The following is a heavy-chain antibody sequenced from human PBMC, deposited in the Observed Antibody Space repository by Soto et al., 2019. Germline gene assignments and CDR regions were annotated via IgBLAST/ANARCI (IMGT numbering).Heavy chain of an antibody. CDR1: GYTFTSYD. J-gene: IGHJ6*03. Sequence: GASVKVSCKASGYTFTSYDINWVRQATGQGLEWMGWMNPNSGNTGYAQKFQGRVTMTRNTSISTAYMELSSLRSEDTAVYYCASGGSSWNGYYYYMDVWGKGTTVTVSS. CDR3: ASGGSSWNGYYYYMDV. CDR2: MNPNSGNT. D-gene: IGHD6-13*01. V-gene: IGHV1-8*01.